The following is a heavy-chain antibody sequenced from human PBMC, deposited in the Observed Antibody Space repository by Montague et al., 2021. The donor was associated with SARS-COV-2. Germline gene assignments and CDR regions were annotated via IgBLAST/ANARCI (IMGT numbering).Heavy chain of an antibody. CDR1: GDSMNNYS. CDR3: ARAPIYRSSWYAYFDY. V-gene: IGHV4-59*01. Sequence: SETLSLTCTVSGDSMNNYSWSWIRHPPGEGVEWFGYINYSGSTHYNPSLQSRVTLSKDKSKNQFSLRLTSVTAADTAMYFCARAPIYRSSWYAYFDYWGQGTLVTVSS. D-gene: IGHD6-13*01. CDR2: INYSGST. J-gene: IGHJ4*02.